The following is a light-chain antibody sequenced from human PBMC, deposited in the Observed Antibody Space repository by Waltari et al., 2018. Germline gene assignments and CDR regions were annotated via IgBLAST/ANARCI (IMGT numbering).Light chain of an antibody. CDR3: QQYHKWPLT. V-gene: IGKV3-15*01. J-gene: IGKJ3*01. CDR2: GTS. CDR1: HSISISH. Sequence: EIVMSQSPGTLSLSPGERANLSCRASHSISISHLAWHQRKPGQPPRLLIYGTSIRASGIPARFSGSGYGTEFTLTISSLQSEDSAVYYCQQYHKWPLTFGPGTKLEIK.